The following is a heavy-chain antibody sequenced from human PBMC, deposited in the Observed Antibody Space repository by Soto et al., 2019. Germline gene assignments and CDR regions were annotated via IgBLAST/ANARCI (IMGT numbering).Heavy chain of an antibody. J-gene: IGHJ4*02. CDR3: ARDLAIAAAGQRANDY. Sequence: EVQLVESGGGLVKPGGSLRLSCAASGFTFSSYSMNWVRQAPGKGLEWVSSISSSSSYIYYADSVKGRFTISRDNAKNSLYLQMNSLRAEDTAVYYCARDLAIAAAGQRANDYWGQGTLVTVSS. D-gene: IGHD6-13*01. CDR1: GFTFSSYS. CDR2: ISSSSSYI. V-gene: IGHV3-21*01.